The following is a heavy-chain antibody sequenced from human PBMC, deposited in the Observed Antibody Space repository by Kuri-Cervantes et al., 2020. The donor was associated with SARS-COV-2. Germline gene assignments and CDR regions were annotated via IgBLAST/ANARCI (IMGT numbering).Heavy chain of an antibody. D-gene: IGHD3-3*01. V-gene: IGHV3-30-3*01. J-gene: IGHJ4*02. CDR3: ARDWGAIFGVATQFDY. CDR2: ISYDGSNK. CDR1: GFTFDNFA. Sequence: GESLKISCAASGFTFDNFAMHWVRQAPGKGLEWVAVISYDGSNKNYADSVKGRFTVSRDNSKNTLYLQMNSLRVEDTALCYCARDWGAIFGVATQFDYWGQGTLVTVSS.